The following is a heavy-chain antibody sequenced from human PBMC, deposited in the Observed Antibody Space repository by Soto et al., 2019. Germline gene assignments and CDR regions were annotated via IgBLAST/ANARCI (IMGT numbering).Heavy chain of an antibody. D-gene: IGHD3-16*01. V-gene: IGHV2-26*01. J-gene: IGHJ6*03. Sequence: QVTLKESGPVLVTPTETLTLTCTVSGFSLSNARMGVSWIRQPPGKALEWLAHIFSNDEKSYSTSLKSRLTISKDTSKSQVVLTMTNMDPVDTATYYCARSHWGSYDYYMDVWGKGTTVTVSS. CDR3: ARSHWGSYDYYMDV. CDR2: IFSNDEK. CDR1: GFSLSNARMG.